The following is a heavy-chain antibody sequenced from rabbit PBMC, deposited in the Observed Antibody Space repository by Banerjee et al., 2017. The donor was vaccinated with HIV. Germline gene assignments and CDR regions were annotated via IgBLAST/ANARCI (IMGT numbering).Heavy chain of an antibody. CDR1: GFDFSTYG. CDR3: VRELEVASGSNYRYYFNL. D-gene: IGHD8-1*01. CDR2: IDPVFGSA. V-gene: IGHV1S47*01. J-gene: IGHJ4*01. Sequence: QEQLVESGGGLVQPGGSLKLSCKASGFDFSTYGMSWVRQAPGKGLEWIGYIDPVFGSAYYASWVNGRFTISSHNAQNTLYLQLNSLTAADTATYFCVRELEVASGSNYRYYFNLWGPGTLVTVS.